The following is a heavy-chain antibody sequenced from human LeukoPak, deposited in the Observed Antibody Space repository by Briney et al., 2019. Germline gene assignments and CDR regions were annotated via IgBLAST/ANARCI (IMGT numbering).Heavy chain of an antibody. CDR2: ISWNSGSI. CDR3: AKSGCSSTSCYLNY. V-gene: IGHV3-9*03. Sequence: GGSLRLSCAASGFTFDDYAMHWVRQAPGKGLQWVSGISWNSGSIGYADSVKGRFTISRDNAKNSLYLQMNSLRPEDMALYYCAKSGCSSTSCYLNYWGQGILVTVSS. D-gene: IGHD2-2*01. CDR1: GFTFDDYA. J-gene: IGHJ4*02.